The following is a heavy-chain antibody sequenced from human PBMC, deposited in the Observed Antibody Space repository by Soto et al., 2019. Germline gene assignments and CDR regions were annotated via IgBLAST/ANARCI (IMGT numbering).Heavy chain of an antibody. J-gene: IGHJ4*02. Sequence: QVQLVESGGDVVQPRRSLRLSCAASGFTFSSYGMHWVRQAPGKGLEWVAVIWYDGSKKYYADFVKGRFTISRDNSKNTLYLQMNSLRAEDTAVYYCASRSPALDYWGQGTLVTVSA. D-gene: IGHD2-2*01. V-gene: IGHV3-33*01. CDR3: ASRSPALDY. CDR1: GFTFSSYG. CDR2: IWYDGSKK.